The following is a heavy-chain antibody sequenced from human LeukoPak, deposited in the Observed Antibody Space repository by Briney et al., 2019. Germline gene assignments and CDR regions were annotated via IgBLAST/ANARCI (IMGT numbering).Heavy chain of an antibody. CDR3: ARPHPRTVFGVFSYHYGMDV. Sequence: PGGSLRLSCAASGFTFSSYGMHWVRQAPGKGLEWVAVISYDGSNKYYADSVKGRFTISRDNAKKSLYLQMNSLRAEDTAVYYCARPHPRTVFGVFSYHYGMDVWGQGTTVTVSS. D-gene: IGHD3-3*01. V-gene: IGHV3-30*03. J-gene: IGHJ6*02. CDR1: GFTFSSYG. CDR2: ISYDGSNK.